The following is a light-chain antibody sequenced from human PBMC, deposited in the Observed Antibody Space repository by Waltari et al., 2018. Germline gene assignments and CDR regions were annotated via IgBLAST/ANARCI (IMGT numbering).Light chain of an antibody. CDR2: QDS. Sequence: SYELTQPPSLSVSPGQTASITCSGDELGDYYVSWYPQRPGQSPVLLIYQDSKRPSGIPERFSGSNSGNTATLTISGTQAMDESDYYCQAWDSSAVVFGGGTKLTVL. CDR3: QAWDSSAVV. CDR1: ELGDYY. V-gene: IGLV3-1*01. J-gene: IGLJ2*01.